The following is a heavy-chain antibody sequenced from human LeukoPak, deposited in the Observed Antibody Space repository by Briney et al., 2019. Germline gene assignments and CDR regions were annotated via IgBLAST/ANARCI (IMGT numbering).Heavy chain of an antibody. CDR2: IYYSGST. V-gene: IGHV4-39*07. D-gene: IGHD1-26*01. J-gene: IGHJ6*03. CDR3: ARVLSGGTPGYYMDV. Sequence: PSETLSLTCTVSGGSISSSSYYWGWIRQPPGKGLEWIGSIYYSGSTYYNPSLKSRVTISVDTSKNQFSLKLSSVTAADTAVYYCARVLSGGTPGYYMDVWGKGTTVTISS. CDR1: GGSISSSSYY.